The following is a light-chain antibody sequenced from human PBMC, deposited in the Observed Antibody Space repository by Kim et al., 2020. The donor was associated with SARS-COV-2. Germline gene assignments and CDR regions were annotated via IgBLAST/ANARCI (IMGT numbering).Light chain of an antibody. Sequence: PGHTSSITCSGDKFGDKYACWYQQKPGQSPVLVIYQDSKRPSGIPERFSGSNSGNTATLTISGTQAMDEADYYCQAWDSSTACKVFGGGTQLTVL. CDR1: KFGDKY. CDR3: QAWDSSTACKV. V-gene: IGLV3-1*01. J-gene: IGLJ3*02. CDR2: QDS.